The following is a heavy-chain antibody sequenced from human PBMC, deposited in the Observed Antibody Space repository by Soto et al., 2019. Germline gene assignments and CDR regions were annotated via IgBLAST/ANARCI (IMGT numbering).Heavy chain of an antibody. D-gene: IGHD7-27*01. CDR2: KSYSGST. V-gene: IGHV4-31*03. CDR1: GGSITSGGYY. CDR3: ARGLGNWGSYFDY. J-gene: IGHJ4*02. Sequence: QVQLHESGPGLVKPSQTLSLTCTVSGGSITSGGYYWNWIRQHPGKGLEYIGHKSYSGSTYYNPSLKSRVIILLDPSENQFSLNLTSVTAADTAVYYCARGLGNWGSYFDYWGQGSLVTVSS.